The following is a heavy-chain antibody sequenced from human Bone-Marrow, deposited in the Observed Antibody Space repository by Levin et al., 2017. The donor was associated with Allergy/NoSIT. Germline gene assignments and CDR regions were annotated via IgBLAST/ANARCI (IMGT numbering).Heavy chain of an antibody. D-gene: IGHD3-22*01. J-gene: IGHJ4*02. CDR2: ISFDGNNQ. Sequence: LSLTCAASGFTFRRYSIHWVRQAPGKGLEWVAVISFDGNNQYYTDSVKGRFTVSRDNSKNTLSLLLSSLSTEDTGFYYCARANFEDSTGYLDYWGPGTLVTVSS. CDR1: GFTFRRYS. CDR3: ARANFEDSTGYLDY. V-gene: IGHV3-30-3*01.